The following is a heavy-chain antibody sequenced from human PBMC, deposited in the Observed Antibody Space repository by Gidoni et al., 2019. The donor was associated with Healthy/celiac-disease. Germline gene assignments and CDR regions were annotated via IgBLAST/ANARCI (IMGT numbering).Heavy chain of an antibody. CDR3: AADRGPDSSVYYMHY. V-gene: IGHV1-58*01. CDR2: IVVGSGNT. CDR1: GFTFTSSA. J-gene: IGHJ4*02. D-gene: IGHD3-22*01. Sequence: HMQLVKSGPEVTKPGTSVTVSCKASGFTFTSSAVQGVRQARGQRLDWIGWIVVGSGNTNYAQKFQERVTITRDMSTSTAYMELSSLRSEDTAVYYCAADRGPDSSVYYMHYWVQGTLVTVSS.